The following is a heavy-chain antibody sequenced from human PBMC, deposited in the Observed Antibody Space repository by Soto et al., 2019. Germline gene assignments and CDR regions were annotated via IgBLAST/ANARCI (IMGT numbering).Heavy chain of an antibody. CDR2: LTPMFGTP. CDR1: GGTFSSYT. Sequence: QVQLVQSGAEVKKPGSSVKVSCKASGGTFSSYTITWVRQAPGQGLEWMGGLTPMFGTPNYAQKFRGRVTITADESTSTAYMELSSLRSVDTGMYFCARGGTLYDSRAYYYLYWGQGTLVTVSS. CDR3: ARGGTLYDSRAYYYLY. V-gene: IGHV1-69*01. D-gene: IGHD3-22*01. J-gene: IGHJ4*02.